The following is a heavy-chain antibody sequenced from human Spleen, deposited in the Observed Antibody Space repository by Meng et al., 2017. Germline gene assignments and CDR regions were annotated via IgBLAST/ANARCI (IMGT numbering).Heavy chain of an antibody. CDR3: ARDEDISAAGKLFGDY. CDR1: GYNFPDYY. Sequence: QGRRVQFWAGVNQPGASVKGSCKPSGYNFPDYYIHWVRRAPGQGLEWIGRINPKSGDTHYAQKFQARVTMTGDTSISTAYMELSGLRSDDTAMYYCARDEDISAAGKLFGDYWGQGTLVTVSS. J-gene: IGHJ4*02. CDR2: INPKSGDT. V-gene: IGHV1-2*06. D-gene: IGHD6-25*01.